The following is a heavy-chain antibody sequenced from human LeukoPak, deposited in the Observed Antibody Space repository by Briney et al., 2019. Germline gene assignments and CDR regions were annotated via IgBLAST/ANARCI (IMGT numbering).Heavy chain of an antibody. Sequence: GESLKISCKGSGYSFTSYWIGWGRQMPGKGLEWMGIIYPGDSDTRYSPSFQGQVTISADKSISTAYLQWSSLKASDTAMYYCARQTKGGVVTAIFSFGYWGQGTLVTVSS. CDR1: GYSFTSYW. CDR3: ARQTKGGVVTAIFSFGY. V-gene: IGHV5-51*01. D-gene: IGHD2-21*02. CDR2: IYPGDSDT. J-gene: IGHJ4*02.